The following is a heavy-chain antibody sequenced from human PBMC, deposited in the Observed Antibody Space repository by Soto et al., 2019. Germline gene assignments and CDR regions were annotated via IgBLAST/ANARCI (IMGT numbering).Heavy chain of an antibody. CDR2: INHSGST. Sequence: SETLSLTCAVYGGSFSGYYWSWIRQPPGKGLEWIGEINHSGSTNYNPSLKSRVTISVDTSKNQFSLKLSSVTAADTAVYYCARNYRNGRTYGYYFDYWGQGTPVTVSS. CDR3: ARNYRNGRTYGYYFDY. J-gene: IGHJ4*02. V-gene: IGHV4-34*01. D-gene: IGHD2-8*01. CDR1: GGSFSGYY.